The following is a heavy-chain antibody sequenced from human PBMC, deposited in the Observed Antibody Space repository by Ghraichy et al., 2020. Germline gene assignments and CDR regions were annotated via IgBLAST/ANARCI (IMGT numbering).Heavy chain of an antibody. V-gene: IGHV3-30*04. D-gene: IGHD6-19*01. CDR3: ASVIAVAGTEVY. J-gene: IGHJ4*02. CDR2: ISYDGSNK. CDR1: GFTFSSYA. Sequence: GGSLRLSCAASGFTFSSYAMHWVRQAPGKGLEWVAVISYDGSNKYYADSVKGRFTISRDNSKNTLYLQMNSLRAEDTAVYYCASVIAVAGTEVYWGQGTLVTVSS.